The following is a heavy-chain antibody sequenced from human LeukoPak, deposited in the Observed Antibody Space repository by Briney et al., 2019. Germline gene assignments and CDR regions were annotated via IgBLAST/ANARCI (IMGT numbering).Heavy chain of an antibody. J-gene: IGHJ3*02. CDR1: GFTLSSYG. CDR3: AKDPTTVGPIDAFDI. D-gene: IGHD4-23*01. CDR2: ISYDGSNK. Sequence: GRSLRLSCAASGFTLSSYGMHWVRQAPGRGLEWVAVISYDGSNKYYADSVKGRFTISRDNSKNTLYLQMNSLRAEDTAVYYCAKDPTTVGPIDAFDIWGQGTMVTVSS. V-gene: IGHV3-33*05.